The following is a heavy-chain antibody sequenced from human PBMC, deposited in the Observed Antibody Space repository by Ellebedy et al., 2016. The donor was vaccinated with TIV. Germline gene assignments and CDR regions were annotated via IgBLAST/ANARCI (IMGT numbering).Heavy chain of an antibody. J-gene: IGHJ6*03. CDR2: IIPIFGTA. CDR1: RGTFSSYA. V-gene: IGHV1-69*13. Sequence: SVKVSXKASRGTFSSYAISWVRQAPGQGLEWMGGIIPIFGTANYAQKFQGRVTITADESTSTAYMELSSLRSEDTAVYYCAVGIAAPTSYYYYYMDVWGKGTTVTVSS. CDR3: AVGIAAPTSYYYYYMDV. D-gene: IGHD6-6*01.